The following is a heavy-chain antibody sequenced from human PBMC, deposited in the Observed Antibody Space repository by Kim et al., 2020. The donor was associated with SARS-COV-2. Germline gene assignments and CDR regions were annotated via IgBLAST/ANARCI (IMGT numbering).Heavy chain of an antibody. CDR3: ARFPVAGTPNY. D-gene: IGHD6-19*01. CDR2: T. Sequence: TNSTPSLKSRVTISVDMSKNPFSLKLSSVTAADTAVYYCARFPVAGTPNYWGQGTLVTVSS. V-gene: IGHV4-39*02. J-gene: IGHJ4*02.